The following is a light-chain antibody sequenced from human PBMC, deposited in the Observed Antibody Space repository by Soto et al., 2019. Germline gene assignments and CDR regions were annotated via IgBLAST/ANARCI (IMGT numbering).Light chain of an antibody. CDR3: GTWDSSLSAGYV. CDR1: SSNIGNNY. J-gene: IGLJ1*01. V-gene: IGLV1-51*01. CDR2: DNN. Sequence: QSVLTQPPSVSAAPGQKVTISCSVGSSNIGNNYVSWYQQLPGTAPKLLIYDNNKRPSGIPDRFSGSKSGTSATLGITGLQTGDEADYYCGTWDSSLSAGYVFGTGTKVTVL.